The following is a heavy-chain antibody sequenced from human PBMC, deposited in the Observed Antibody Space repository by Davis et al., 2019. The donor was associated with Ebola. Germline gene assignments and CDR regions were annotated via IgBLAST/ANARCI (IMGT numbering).Heavy chain of an antibody. V-gene: IGHV1-18*01. CDR1: GYTFTSYG. CDR3: ARDIYCSGGSCYSVGVDY. D-gene: IGHD2-15*01. J-gene: IGHJ4*02. Sequence: ASVKVSCKASGYTFTSYGISWVRQAPGQGLEWMGWISAYNGNTNYAQKLQGRVTMTTDTSTSIAYMELRSLRSDDTAVYYCARDIYCSGGSCYSVGVDYWGQGTLVTVSS. CDR2: ISAYNGNT.